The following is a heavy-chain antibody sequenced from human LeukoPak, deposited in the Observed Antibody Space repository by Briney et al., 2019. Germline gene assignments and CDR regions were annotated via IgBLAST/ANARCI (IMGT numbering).Heavy chain of an antibody. CDR1: GYTFTSYG. CDR3: ARKPPYYDSYAFDI. V-gene: IGHV1-18*01. CDR2: ISAYNGNT. J-gene: IGHJ3*02. D-gene: IGHD3-22*01. Sequence: ASVKVSCKASGYTFTSYGISRVRQAPGQGLEWMGWISAYNGNTNYAQKLQGRVTMTTDTSTSTAYMELRSLRSDDTAVYYCARKPPYYDSYAFDIWGQGTMVTVSS.